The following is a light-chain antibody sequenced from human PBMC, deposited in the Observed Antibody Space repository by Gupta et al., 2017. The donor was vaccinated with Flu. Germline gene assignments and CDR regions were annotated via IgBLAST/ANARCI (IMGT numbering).Light chain of an antibody. V-gene: IGKV1-5*03. CDR3: QQYRSYPWT. CDR1: QSSDSW. Sequence: DSQMTQSPSTLSASVGDRVTITCRASQSSDSWLGWYQQKPGKAPKLLIYNASNLESGVPSRFSGSGSGTEFTLTISSLQPDDFATYYCQQYRSYPWTFGQGTTVEIQ. J-gene: IGKJ1*01. CDR2: NAS.